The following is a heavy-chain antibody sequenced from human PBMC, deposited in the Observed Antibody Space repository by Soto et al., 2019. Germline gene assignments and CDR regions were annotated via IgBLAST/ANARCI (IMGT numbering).Heavy chain of an antibody. V-gene: IGHV1-69*06. CDR2: IIPSFGTA. D-gene: IGHD5-12*01. Sequence: AASVKVSCKASGGTFSSYAISWVRQAPGQGVEWMGGIIPSFGTANYAQKFQGRVTITADKSTSTAYMELSSLRSEDTAVYYCARGDGYNYTPFDYWGQGTLVTVSS. CDR3: ARGDGYNYTPFDY. J-gene: IGHJ4*02. CDR1: GGTFSSYA.